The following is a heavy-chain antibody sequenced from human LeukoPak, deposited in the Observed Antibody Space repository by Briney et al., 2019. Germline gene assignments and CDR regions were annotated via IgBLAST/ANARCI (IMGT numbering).Heavy chain of an antibody. CDR3: ARDLSGVTGYTYGRGIDY. Sequence: GGSLRLSCAASGFPFSSYSVTWVRQAPGKGLEWVSSISSSSNYIYYADSVKGRFTISRDNAKTSLYLQMNSLRAEDTAVYYCARDLSGVTGYTYGRGIDYWGQGTLVTVSS. D-gene: IGHD5-18*01. CDR2: ISSSSNYI. J-gene: IGHJ4*02. CDR1: GFPFSSYS. V-gene: IGHV3-21*01.